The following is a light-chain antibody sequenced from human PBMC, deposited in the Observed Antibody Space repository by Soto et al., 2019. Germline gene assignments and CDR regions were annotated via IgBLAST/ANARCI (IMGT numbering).Light chain of an antibody. CDR3: SSYTSSSTLV. J-gene: IGLJ2*01. CDR1: SNDVGGYNY. Sequence: QSALTQPASVSGSPGQSITISCTGTSNDVGGYNYVSWYQQHPAKAPKLMIYDVSNRPSGVSSRFSGSKSGNTASLTISGLQAEDEADYYCSSYTSSSTLVFGGGTKLTVL. V-gene: IGLV2-14*03. CDR2: DVS.